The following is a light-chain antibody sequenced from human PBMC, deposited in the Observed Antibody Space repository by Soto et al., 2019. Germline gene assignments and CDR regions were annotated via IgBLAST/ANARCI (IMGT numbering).Light chain of an antibody. CDR1: SSDIGTYDY. CDR2: EVT. J-gene: IGLJ3*02. CDR3: MCYAGGNNWV. Sequence: QSALTQPASVSGSPGQSITISCTGTSSDIGTYDYVSWYQQYPGKAPKLMIYEVTNRPSGISNRFSGSKSGNTASLTVSGLQAEDEADYYCMCYAGGNNWVFGGGTKLTVL. V-gene: IGLV2-14*01.